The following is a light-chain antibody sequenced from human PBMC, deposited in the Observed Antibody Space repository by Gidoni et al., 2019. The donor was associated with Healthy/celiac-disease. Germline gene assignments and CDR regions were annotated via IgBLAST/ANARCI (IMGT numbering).Light chain of an antibody. Sequence: EIVLPQSQGTLSLSPGERATLSCRASQSVSSSYLAWYQQKPGQAPRLLIYGASSRATGIPDRFSGSGSGTDFTLTISRLEPEDFAVYYCQQYGSSPLTFXQXTKVEIK. J-gene: IGKJ1*01. CDR2: GAS. CDR3: QQYGSSPLT. V-gene: IGKV3-20*01. CDR1: QSVSSSY.